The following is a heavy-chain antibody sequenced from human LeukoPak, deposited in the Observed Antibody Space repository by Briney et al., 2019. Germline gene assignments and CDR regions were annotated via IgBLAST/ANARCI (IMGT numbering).Heavy chain of an antibody. Sequence: SETLSLTCTVSGXSXXXXYXXXXXXPXGXGLEWIGXIYYTGSTTYNPSLKSRLTISLDTSKNQFSLKLTSVTAADTAVYYCARHIAVGEDVWGQGTTVTVFS. D-gene: IGHD6-19*01. CDR1: GXSXXXXY. CDR2: IYYTGST. V-gene: IGHV4-59*01. J-gene: IGHJ6*02. CDR3: ARHIAVGEDV.